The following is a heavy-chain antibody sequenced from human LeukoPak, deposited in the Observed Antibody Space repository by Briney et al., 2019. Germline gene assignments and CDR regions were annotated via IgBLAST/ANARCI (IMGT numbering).Heavy chain of an antibody. CDR1: GFTFSSYW. D-gene: IGHD1-26*01. J-gene: IGHJ4*02. V-gene: IGHV3-74*01. CDR3: ARPSDRYSGTVGY. Sequence: GGSLRLSCAASGFTFSSYWMHWVRQAPGKGLVWVSRINSDGSSTNYADSVKGRFTISRDNAKNTLYLQMNSLRAEDTAVYYCARPSDRYSGTVGYWGQGTLVTVSS. CDR2: INSDGSST.